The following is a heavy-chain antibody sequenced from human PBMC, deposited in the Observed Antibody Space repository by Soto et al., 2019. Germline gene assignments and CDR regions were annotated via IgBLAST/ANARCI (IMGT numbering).Heavy chain of an antibody. J-gene: IGHJ6*02. CDR3: ARGSMVGYSYGWSDYYYYYGLDV. V-gene: IGHV1-69*01. D-gene: IGHD5-18*01. Sequence: QVQLVQSGAEVKKPGSSVKVSCKASGGTFSSYAISWVRQAPGQGLEWMGGIIPIFGTANYAQKFQGRVTITADESTCTAYMELSSLRSEDTAVYYCARGSMVGYSYGWSDYYYYYGLDVWGQGTTVTV. CDR1: GGTFSSYA. CDR2: IIPIFGTA.